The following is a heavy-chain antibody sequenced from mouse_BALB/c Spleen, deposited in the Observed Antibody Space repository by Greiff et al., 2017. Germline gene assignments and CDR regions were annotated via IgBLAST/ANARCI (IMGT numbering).Heavy chain of an antibody. D-gene: IGHD2-1*01. J-gene: IGHJ4*01. CDR3: ARNDGNYDYYAMDD. Sequence: VQLQQSGPGLVQPSQSLSITCTASGFSLTSYGVHWVRQSPGKGLEWLGVIWSGGSTDYNAAFISRLGISKDNSKSQVFFKINSLQANDTAIYYCARNDGNYDYYAMDDWGQGTSVTVSS. V-gene: IGHV2-2*02. CDR2: IWSGGST. CDR1: GFSLTSYG.